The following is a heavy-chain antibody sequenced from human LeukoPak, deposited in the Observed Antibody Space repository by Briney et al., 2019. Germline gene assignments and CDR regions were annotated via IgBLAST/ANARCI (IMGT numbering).Heavy chain of an antibody. CDR3: ATSPRGGYYYYYMDV. J-gene: IGHJ6*03. Sequence: GASVKVSCKASGYTFTSYDINWVRQATGQGLEWMGLVDPEDGETIYAEKFQGRVTITADTSTDTAYMELSSLRSEDTAVYYCATSPRGGYYYYYMDVWGKGTTVTVSS. CDR2: VDPEDGET. V-gene: IGHV1-69-2*01. CDR1: GYTFTSYD. D-gene: IGHD1-26*01.